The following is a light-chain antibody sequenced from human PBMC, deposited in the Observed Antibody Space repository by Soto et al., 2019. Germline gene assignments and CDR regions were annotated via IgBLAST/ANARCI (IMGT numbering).Light chain of an antibody. V-gene: IGLV2-23*02. J-gene: IGLJ1*01. CDR2: EVS. CDR3: CSYAGSSTSAYV. Sequence: SDLNQPAYVSGSPGQSITISYNETSSDVGSYNLVSWYQQHPGKAPKLMIYEVSKRPSGVSNRFSGSKSGNTASLTISGLQAEDEADYYCCSYAGSSTSAYVFGTGTKVTVL. CDR1: SSDVGSYNL.